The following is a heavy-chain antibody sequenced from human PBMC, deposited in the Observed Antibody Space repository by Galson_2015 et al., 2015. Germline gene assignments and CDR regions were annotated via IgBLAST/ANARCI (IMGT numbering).Heavy chain of an antibody. CDR3: ARDGYFDY. CDR2: ISAYNGNT. CDR1: GYTFTTYG. V-gene: IGHV1-18*01. J-gene: IGHJ4*02. Sequence: SVKVSCKASGYTFTTYGIAWVRQAPGQGLEWMGWISAYNGNTNYAQKLQGRVTMTTDTSTNTAYMELRSLRSDDTAAYYCARDGYFDYWAQGTLVTVSS.